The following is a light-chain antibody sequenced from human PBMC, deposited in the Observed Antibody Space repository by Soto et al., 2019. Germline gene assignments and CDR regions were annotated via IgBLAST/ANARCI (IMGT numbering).Light chain of an antibody. CDR2: GNS. CDR3: QSYDSSLSGHVV. Sequence: QSVLTQPPSVSGAPGQRVTISCTGNSSNIGAGYDVHWYQQLPGTAPKLLIYGNSNRPSGVPDRFSGSKSGTSASLAITGLQAEDEADYYCQSYDSSLSGHVVFGGGTKVTVL. CDR1: SSNIGAGYD. V-gene: IGLV1-40*01. J-gene: IGLJ2*01.